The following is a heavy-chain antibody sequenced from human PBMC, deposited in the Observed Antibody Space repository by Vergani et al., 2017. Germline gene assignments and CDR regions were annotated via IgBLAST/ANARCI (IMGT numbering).Heavy chain of an antibody. D-gene: IGHD2-8*01. Sequence: EVQLVESGGGLVQPGGSLRLSCAASGFTFSSYSMNWVRQAPGKGLEWVSYISSSSSTIYYADSVKGRFTISRDNAKNSLYLQMNSLRAEDTAVYYCARDLDPYCTNGVCQMYYYYYGMDVWGQGTTVTVSS. CDR3: ARDLDPYCTNGVCQMYYYYYGMDV. V-gene: IGHV3-48*04. CDR1: GFTFSSYS. CDR2: ISSSSSTI. J-gene: IGHJ6*02.